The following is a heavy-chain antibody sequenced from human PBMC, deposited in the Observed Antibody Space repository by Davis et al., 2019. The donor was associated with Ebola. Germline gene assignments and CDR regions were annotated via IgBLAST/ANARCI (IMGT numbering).Heavy chain of an antibody. Sequence: GEYLNISCPASGFTFSSYSMNRVRHAPGKGLEWVSSISSSSSYLYYAGSVKGRFTISRDNAKNSLYLQMNSLRSEDTAVHYCARTVGDILYYGMDVWGQGTTVTVSS. CDR1: GFTFSSYS. CDR2: ISSSSSYL. V-gene: IGHV3-21*04. CDR3: ARTVGDILYYGMDV. D-gene: IGHD3-16*01. J-gene: IGHJ6*02.